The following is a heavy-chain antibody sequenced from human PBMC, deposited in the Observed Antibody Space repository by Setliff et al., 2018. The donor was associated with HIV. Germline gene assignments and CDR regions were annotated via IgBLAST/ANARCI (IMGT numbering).Heavy chain of an antibody. D-gene: IGHD3-10*01. Sequence: SETLSLTCAVSGGSISSSNWWSWVRQPPGKGLEWIGEIYHSGGTNYNPSLRSPVTISLDKSKNHFSLELRSVTAADTAVYYCARVITMVWTTFDPWGQGTLVTVSS. CDR1: GGSISSSNW. V-gene: IGHV4-4*02. J-gene: IGHJ5*02. CDR3: ARVITMVWTTFDP. CDR2: IYHSGGT.